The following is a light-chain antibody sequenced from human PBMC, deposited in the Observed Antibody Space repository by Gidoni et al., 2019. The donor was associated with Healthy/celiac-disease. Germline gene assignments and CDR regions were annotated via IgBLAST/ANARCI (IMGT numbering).Light chain of an antibody. CDR2: KDS. V-gene: IGLV3-25*03. J-gene: IGLJ1*01. CDR3: QSADSSGTYV. CDR1: ALPKQY. Sequence: SYDLTQPASVSVSPGQTARITCSGDALPKQYAYWYQQKPGQAPVLVIYKDSERPSGIPERFSGSSSGTTVTLTISGVQAEDEADYYCQSADSSGTYVFGTGTKVTVL.